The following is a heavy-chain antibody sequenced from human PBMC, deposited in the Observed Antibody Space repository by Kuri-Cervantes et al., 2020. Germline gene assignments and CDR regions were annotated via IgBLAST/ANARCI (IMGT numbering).Heavy chain of an antibody. Sequence: SETLSLTCTVSGDSINNNHWWNWFRQPPGKGLEWIGEIYESGNTKYNPSLSSRVTISLDKSNNQFSLNLKSVTAADTAMYCCARDQLGRFDDALDIWGQGTMVTVSS. V-gene: IGHV4-4*01. D-gene: IGHD3-16*01. J-gene: IGHJ3*02. CDR3: ARDQLGRFDDALDI. CDR1: GDSINNNHW. CDR2: IYESGNT.